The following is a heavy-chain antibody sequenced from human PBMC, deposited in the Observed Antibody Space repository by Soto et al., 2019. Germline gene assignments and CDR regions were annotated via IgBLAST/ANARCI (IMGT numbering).Heavy chain of an antibody. D-gene: IGHD6-13*01. Sequence: GGSLRLSCAASGFTFSSYSMNWVRQAPGKGLEWVSYISSSSSTIYYADSVKGRFTISRDNAKNSLYLQMNSLRAEDTVVYYCARGRIAAAGRWFDPWGQGTLVTVSS. CDR3: ARGRIAAAGRWFDP. J-gene: IGHJ5*02. CDR2: ISSSSSTI. CDR1: GFTFSSYS. V-gene: IGHV3-48*01.